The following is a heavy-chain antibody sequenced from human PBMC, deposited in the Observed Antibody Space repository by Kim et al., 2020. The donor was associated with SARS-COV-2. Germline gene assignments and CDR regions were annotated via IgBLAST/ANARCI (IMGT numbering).Heavy chain of an antibody. CDR1: GFTFSSCA. V-gene: IGHV3-23*01. CDR3: AKDDSWRAFDY. Sequence: GGSLRLSCAASGFTFSSCAMSWVRQAPGKGLEWVSAIGSSGGFTFYADSVKGRFIISRDNSKSTLYLQMTSLRAEDTAVYYCAKDDSWRAFDYWCRGNL. CDR2: IGSSGGFT. J-gene: IGHJ4*02. D-gene: IGHD6-13*01.